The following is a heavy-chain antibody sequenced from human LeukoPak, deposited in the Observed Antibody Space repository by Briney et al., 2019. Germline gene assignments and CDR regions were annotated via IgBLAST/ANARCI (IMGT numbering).Heavy chain of an antibody. CDR3: ARAEYYYYCGMDV. D-gene: IGHD2/OR15-2a*01. CDR1: GFTFNTYW. V-gene: IGHV3-7*03. Sequence: HPGGSLRLSCAASGFTFNTYWMSWVRQAPGKGLEWVANLKQDGSEEYYVDSVKGRFTISRDNAKNSLYLQMNSLRAEDTAVYYCARAEYYYYCGMDVWGQGTTVIVSS. CDR2: LKQDGSEE. J-gene: IGHJ6*02.